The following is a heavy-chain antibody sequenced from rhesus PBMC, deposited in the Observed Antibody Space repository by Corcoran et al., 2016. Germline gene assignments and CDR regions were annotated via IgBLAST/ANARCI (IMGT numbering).Heavy chain of an antibody. J-gene: IGHJ4*01. Sequence: EVQLVESGGGLVQPGGSLTLSCEASGFTFSNYYIHWVRQAHGKGLEWVGLTKNKANGYTTEYPTAVKGRFTISRDDSKNTLYLQMSSLRTEDTALYYWSKGSDTVNTIFDFWGQGGLVTVSS. V-gene: IGHV3-13*01. CDR3: SKGSDTVNTIFDF. CDR1: GFTFSNYY. CDR2: TKNKANGYTT. D-gene: IGHD4-23*01.